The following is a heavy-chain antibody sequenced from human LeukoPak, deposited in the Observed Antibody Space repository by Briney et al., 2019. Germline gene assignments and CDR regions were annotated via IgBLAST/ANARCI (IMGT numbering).Heavy chain of an antibody. D-gene: IGHD7-27*01. V-gene: IGHV5-51*01. Sequence: GESLKISCKGSGSSFTNKWISWVRQMPGKGLEWMGVIYPYDSEIRYSPSFQGQVTISADKSISTAYLQWSSLKASDTAMYYCARPNWARRYFDYWGQGTLVTVSS. CDR1: GSSFTNKW. J-gene: IGHJ4*02. CDR3: ARPNWARRYFDY. CDR2: IYPYDSEI.